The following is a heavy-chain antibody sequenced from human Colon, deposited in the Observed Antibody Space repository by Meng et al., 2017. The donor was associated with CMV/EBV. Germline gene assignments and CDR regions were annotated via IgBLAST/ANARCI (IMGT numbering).Heavy chain of an antibody. J-gene: IGHJ5*02. CDR3: AILEGTVVPAAIGDWFDP. CDR1: GFSFNAFP. Sequence: GESLKISCAASGFSFNAFPIHWVRQAPQKGLEWVAVIYQSGTTYSADSVRGRFTISRDNSKNTLYLQMNSLRAEDTAVYYCAILEGTVVPAAIGDWFDPWGQGTLVTVSS. V-gene: IGHV3-66*01. CDR2: IYQSGTT. D-gene: IGHD2-2*02.